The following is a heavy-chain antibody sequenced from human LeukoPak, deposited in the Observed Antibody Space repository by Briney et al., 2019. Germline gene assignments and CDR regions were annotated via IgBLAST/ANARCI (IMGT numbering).Heavy chain of an antibody. D-gene: IGHD3-22*01. CDR1: GYTFTSYD. Sequence: ASVKVSCKASGYTFTSYDINWVRQATGQGLEWMGWMNPNSGNTGYAQKFQGRVTITRNTSISTAYMELSSLRSEDTAVYYCAREFRPAYYYDSSGSDAFDIWGQGTVVTVSS. J-gene: IGHJ3*02. CDR2: MNPNSGNT. V-gene: IGHV1-8*03. CDR3: AREFRPAYYYDSSGSDAFDI.